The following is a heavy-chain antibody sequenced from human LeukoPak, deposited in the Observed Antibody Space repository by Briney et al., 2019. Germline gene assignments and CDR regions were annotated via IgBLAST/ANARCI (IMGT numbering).Heavy chain of an antibody. V-gene: IGHV3-9*01. CDR2: ISWNSGSI. CDR1: GFTFDDYA. Sequence: PGRSLRLSCAASGFTFDDYAMHWVRQAPGKGLEWVSGISWNSGSIGYADSVKGRFTISRDNAKNSLYLQMNSLRAEDTALYYCAKDKGSQDWYFDLWGRGTLVTVSS. J-gene: IGHJ2*01. CDR3: AKDKGSQDWYFDL.